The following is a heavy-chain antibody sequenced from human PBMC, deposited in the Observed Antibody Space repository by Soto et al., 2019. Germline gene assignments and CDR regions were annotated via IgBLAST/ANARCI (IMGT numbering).Heavy chain of an antibody. D-gene: IGHD4-4*01. CDR3: ARERLGPSRDGYSRPGDYLL. V-gene: IGHV3-11*01. CDR1: GFTFSDYY. J-gene: IGHJ4*02. CDR2: ISSSGSTI. Sequence: GGSLRLSCAASGFTFSDYYMSWIRQAPGKGLEWVSYISSSGSTIYYADSVKGRFTISRDNAKNSLYLQMNSLRAEDTAVYYCARERLGPSRDGYSRPGDYLLWGQGTLVTVSS.